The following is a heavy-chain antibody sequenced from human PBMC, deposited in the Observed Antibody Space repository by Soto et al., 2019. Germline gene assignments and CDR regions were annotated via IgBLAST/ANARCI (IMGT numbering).Heavy chain of an antibody. CDR2: IIPNSGAT. CDR1: GYTFTGYF. Sequence: GASVKVSCKAFGYTFTGYFMHWVRQAPGQGLEWLGWIIPNSGATKYAQKFQGRVTLTRDTSINTAYMEMSMPRSDDTAVYYCARGGGTILAPLPWGQGTLVTVSS. CDR3: ARGGGTILAPLP. V-gene: IGHV1-2*02. D-gene: IGHD3-3*01. J-gene: IGHJ5*02.